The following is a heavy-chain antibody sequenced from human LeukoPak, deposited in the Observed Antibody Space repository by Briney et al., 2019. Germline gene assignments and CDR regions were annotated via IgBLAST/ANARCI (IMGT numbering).Heavy chain of an antibody. Sequence: ASVKVSCKASGYTFTGYYMHWVRQAPAKGLEWMGWINPNSGGTNYAQKLQGTVTINSDTSISTAYMELSRLRSDDAAVYYCARASYGRFNTPPDYWGQGTLVTVSS. CDR2: INPNSGGT. V-gene: IGHV1-2*02. D-gene: IGHD4-17*01. J-gene: IGHJ4*02. CDR1: GYTFTGYY. CDR3: ARASYGRFNTPPDY.